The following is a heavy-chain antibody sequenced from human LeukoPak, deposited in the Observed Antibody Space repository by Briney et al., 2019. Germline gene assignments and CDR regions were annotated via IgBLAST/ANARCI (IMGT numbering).Heavy chain of an antibody. D-gene: IGHD4-17*01. J-gene: IGHJ4*02. V-gene: IGHV3-9*01. CDR3: AKDKGPYGDYYFDY. CDR2: ISWNSGSI. CDR1: GFTFDDYA. Sequence: GRSLRLSCAASGFTFDDYAMHWVRQAPGKGLEWVSGISWNSGSIGYADSVKGRFTISRDNAKNSLYLQMNSLRAGDTALYYCAKDKGPYGDYYFDYWGQGTLVTVSS.